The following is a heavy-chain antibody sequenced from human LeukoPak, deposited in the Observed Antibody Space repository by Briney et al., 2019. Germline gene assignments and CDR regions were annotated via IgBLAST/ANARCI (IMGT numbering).Heavy chain of an antibody. CDR2: IYYSGST. D-gene: IGHD6-19*01. Sequence: PSETMSLTCTVAGGSISSYYWSWIRQPPGKGLEWVGYIYYSGSTTYNPSLKSRVTISVDTSKNQFSLKLSSVTAADRAVYYCARGLRSGGWYRYAYYFDYWGQGTLVTVSS. V-gene: IGHV4-59*01. CDR1: GGSISSYY. CDR3: ARGLRSGGWYRYAYYFDY. J-gene: IGHJ4*02.